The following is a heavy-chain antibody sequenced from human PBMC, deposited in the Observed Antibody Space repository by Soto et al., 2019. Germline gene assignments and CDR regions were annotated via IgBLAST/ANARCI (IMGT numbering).Heavy chain of an antibody. CDR1: RFTFSSYE. CDR3: ARDNGIAGSFDP. Sequence: EVQLVESGGALAQPGGSLRLSCAASRFTFSSYEMNWVRQAPGKGLEWVSYISSSGYTVYYADSVRGRFTISRDNTRNSLYLQMNSLRDEDTAVYYCARDNGIAGSFDPWGQGTLVTVSS. D-gene: IGHD6-13*01. J-gene: IGHJ5*02. CDR2: ISSSGYTV. V-gene: IGHV3-48*03.